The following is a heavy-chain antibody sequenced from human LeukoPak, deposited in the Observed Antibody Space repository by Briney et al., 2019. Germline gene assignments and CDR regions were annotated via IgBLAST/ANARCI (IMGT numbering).Heavy chain of an antibody. J-gene: IGHJ4*02. CDR1: GGSISSYY. Sequence: SETLSLTCTVSGGSISSYYWSWIRQPPGKGLEWIGYIYYSGSTNYNPSLKSRVTISVDTSKNQFSLKLSSVTAADTAVYYCARGDYDFWSGYKKYYFDYWGQGTLVTVSS. CDR2: IYYSGST. CDR3: ARGDYDFWSGYKKYYFDY. V-gene: IGHV4-59*01. D-gene: IGHD3-3*01.